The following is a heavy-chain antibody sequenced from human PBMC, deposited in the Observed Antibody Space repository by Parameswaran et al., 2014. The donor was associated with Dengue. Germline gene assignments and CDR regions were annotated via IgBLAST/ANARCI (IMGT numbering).Heavy chain of an antibody. V-gene: IGHV1-69*01. CDR3: ARGSRGGYSSSWLPFDI. D-gene: IGHD6-13*01. Sequence: SWVRQAPGQGLEWMGGIIPIFGTANYAQKFQGRVTITADESTSTAYMELSSLRSEDTAVYYCARGSRGGYSSSWLPFDIWGQGTMVTVSS. CDR2: IIPIFGTA. J-gene: IGHJ3*02.